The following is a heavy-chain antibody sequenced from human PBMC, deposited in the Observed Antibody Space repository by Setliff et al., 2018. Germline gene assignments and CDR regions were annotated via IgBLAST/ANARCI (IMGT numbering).Heavy chain of an antibody. J-gene: IGHJ5*02. D-gene: IGHD1-26*01. Sequence: ASVKVSCKASGYIFTGYYMHWVRQAPGQGLEWMGRINPNSGGTNYAQKFQGRVTMTRDTSISTAYMELSRLRSDDTAVYYCVRIMGIVGDNWFDPWGQGTLVTVSS. CDR2: INPNSGGT. V-gene: IGHV1-2*06. CDR3: VRIMGIVGDNWFDP. CDR1: GYIFTGYY.